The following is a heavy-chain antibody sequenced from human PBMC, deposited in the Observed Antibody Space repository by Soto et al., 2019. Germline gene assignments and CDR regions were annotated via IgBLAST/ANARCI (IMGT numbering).Heavy chain of an antibody. Sequence: GGSLRLSCAVSGFSFSSYAMSWVRQAPGKGLEWVSGINNIGSITSYADSVNGRFTISRDNSKNTLYLQLNSLRAEDTAVYYCAKRTPYGLTRGGGGAYYFYGMDVWGQGTTVTVSS. CDR3: AKRTPYGLTRGGGGAYYFYGMDV. CDR2: INNIGSIT. J-gene: IGHJ6*02. CDR1: GFSFSSYA. D-gene: IGHD3-10*01. V-gene: IGHV3-23*01.